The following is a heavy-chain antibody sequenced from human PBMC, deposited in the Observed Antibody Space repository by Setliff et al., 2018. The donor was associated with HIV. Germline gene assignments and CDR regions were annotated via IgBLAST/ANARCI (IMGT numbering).Heavy chain of an antibody. V-gene: IGHV4-4*02. CDR3: ARLGPSIDPRWLQYFDY. D-gene: IGHD5-12*01. CDR1: GGSISSSNW. Sequence: PSETLSLTCAVSGGSISSSNWLSWVRQPPGKGLEWIGEIYHTGSSNYNPSLESRVTISVDKSKNQFSLKLNSVTAADTAVYYCARLGPSIDPRWLQYFDYWGQGTLVTVSS. CDR2: IYHTGSS. J-gene: IGHJ4*02.